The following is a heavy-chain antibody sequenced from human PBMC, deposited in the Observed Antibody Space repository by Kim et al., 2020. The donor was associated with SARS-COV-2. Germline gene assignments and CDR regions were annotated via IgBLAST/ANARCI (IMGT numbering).Heavy chain of an antibody. Sequence: SSSSCWRWVRQPPGKGLEWIGEIDHSGTTNYNPSLKSRVSISVDESKTQFSLTLKSVTAADTAVYYCARGVSSAWTLRPWFDPWGQGTLAT. V-gene: IGHV4-4*02. CDR1: SSSSC. CDR3: ARGVSSAWTLRPWFDP. CDR2: IDHSGTT. D-gene: IGHD6-19*01. J-gene: IGHJ5*02.